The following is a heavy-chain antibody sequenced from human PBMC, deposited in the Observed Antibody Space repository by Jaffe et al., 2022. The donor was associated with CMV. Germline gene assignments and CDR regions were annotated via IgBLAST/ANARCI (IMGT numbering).Heavy chain of an antibody. CDR3: ARAAGSDGFYYIYMDV. CDR1: GFTFSDHG. J-gene: IGHJ6*03. Sequence: EVRLVESGGGLVKPGGSLRLSCGASGFTFSDHGMVWVRQTPGKGLEWVSSITSRSNSKYYADSVKGRFTISRDNAKNSLSLQMNSLRAEDTAVYFCARAAGSDGFYYIYMDVWGKGTTVTVSS. D-gene: IGHD3-10*01. V-gene: IGHV3-21*02. CDR2: ITSRSNSK.